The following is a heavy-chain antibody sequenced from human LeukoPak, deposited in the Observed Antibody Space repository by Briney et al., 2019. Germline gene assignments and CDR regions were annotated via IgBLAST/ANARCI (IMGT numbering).Heavy chain of an antibody. CDR1: GFTFSSYA. Sequence: GGSLRLSCAASGFTFSSYAMSWVRQAPGKGLEWVSAISGSGGSTYYADSVKGRFTISRDNSKNTLYLQMNSLRAEDTAVYYCAKDNRIYYDSSGYHDYWGQGTLVTVSS. J-gene: IGHJ4*02. CDR3: AKDNRIYYDSSGYHDY. CDR2: ISGSGGST. D-gene: IGHD3-22*01. V-gene: IGHV3-23*01.